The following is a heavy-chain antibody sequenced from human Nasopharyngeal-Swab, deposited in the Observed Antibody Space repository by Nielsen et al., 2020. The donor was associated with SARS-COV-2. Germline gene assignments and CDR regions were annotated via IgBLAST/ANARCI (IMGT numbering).Heavy chain of an antibody. Sequence: GESLKISCAASGFTFSSYWMSWVRQAPGKGLEWVANIKQDGSEKYYVDSVKGRFTISRDNAKNSLYLQMNSLRAGDTAVYYCARIRQWLVNNWFDPWGQGTLVTVSS. V-gene: IGHV3-7*02. CDR3: ARIRQWLVNNWFDP. J-gene: IGHJ5*02. CDR1: GFTFSSYW. D-gene: IGHD6-19*01. CDR2: IKQDGSEK.